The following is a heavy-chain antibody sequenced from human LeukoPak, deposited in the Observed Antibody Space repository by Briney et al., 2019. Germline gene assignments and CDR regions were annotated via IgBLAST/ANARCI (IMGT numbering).Heavy chain of an antibody. J-gene: IGHJ4*02. D-gene: IGHD2-2*01. Sequence: GGSLRLSCAASGFTFSSYWMSWFRQTPGKGLQWVSVISGSGDSTYYVASVKGRFTISRDNSKNTLYLQMTSLRAEDTAVYYCAKDRYCSSTRCYGDFDYWGQGTQVTVSS. CDR3: AKDRYCSSTRCYGDFDY. V-gene: IGHV3-23*01. CDR2: ISGSGDST. CDR1: GFTFSSYW.